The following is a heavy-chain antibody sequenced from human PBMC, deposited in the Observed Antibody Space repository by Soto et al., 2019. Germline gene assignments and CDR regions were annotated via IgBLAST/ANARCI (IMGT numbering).Heavy chain of an antibody. V-gene: IGHV1-69*06. CDR1: GGTFSSYA. J-gene: IGHJ4*02. D-gene: IGHD1-26*01. CDR3: AIPVGATTAFDY. Sequence: GASVKVSCKASGGTFSSYAISWLRQAPGQGLEWMGGIIPIFGTANYAQKFQGRVTITADKSTSTAYMELSSLRSEDTAVYYCAIPVGATTAFDYWGQGTLVTVSS. CDR2: IIPIFGTA.